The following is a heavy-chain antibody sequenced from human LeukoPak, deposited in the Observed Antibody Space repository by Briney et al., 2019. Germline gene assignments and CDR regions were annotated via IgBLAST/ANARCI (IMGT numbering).Heavy chain of an antibody. D-gene: IGHD5-12*01. J-gene: IGHJ3*02. CDR2: IYYSGST. Sequence: SETLSLTCTVSGGSISSYYRSWIRQPPGKGLEWIGYIYYSGSTNYNPSLKSRVTISVDTSKNQFSLKLSSVTAADTAVYYCARLASGNAFDIWGQGTMVTVSS. CDR1: GGSISSYY. CDR3: ARLASGNAFDI. V-gene: IGHV4-59*08.